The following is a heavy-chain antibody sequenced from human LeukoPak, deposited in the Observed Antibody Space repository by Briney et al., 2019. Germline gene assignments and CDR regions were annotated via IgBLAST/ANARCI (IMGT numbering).Heavy chain of an antibody. CDR3: AKREYDSSRYPRYTIDD. V-gene: IGHV3-23*01. CDR1: GFTFREYA. Sequence: GGSLRLSCEVSGFTFREYAMSWARQAPGKGLEWVSDISASGGTTYYADSVDGRFTISRDNSKNTLLLQMNSLRVDDTAVYYCAKREYDSSRYPRYTIDDWGQGTLVTVSA. J-gene: IGHJ4*02. CDR2: ISASGGTT. D-gene: IGHD3-22*01.